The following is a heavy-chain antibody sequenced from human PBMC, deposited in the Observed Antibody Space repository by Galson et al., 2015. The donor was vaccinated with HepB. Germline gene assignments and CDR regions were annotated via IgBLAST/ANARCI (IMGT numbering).Heavy chain of an antibody. CDR2: ISAYNGNT. CDR1: GGTFSSYA. V-gene: IGHV1-18*01. D-gene: IGHD3-10*01. Sequence: SVKVSCKASGGTFSSYAISWVRQAPGQGLEWMGWISAYNGNTNYAQKLQGRVTMTTDTSTSTAYMELRSLRSDDTAVYYCARAMVRGKYYFDYWGQGTLVTVSS. CDR3: ARAMVRGKYYFDY. J-gene: IGHJ4*02.